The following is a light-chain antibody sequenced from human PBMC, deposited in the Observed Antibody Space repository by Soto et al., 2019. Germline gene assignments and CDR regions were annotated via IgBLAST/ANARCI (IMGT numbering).Light chain of an antibody. CDR3: MHGTHWPPYT. V-gene: IGKV2-30*01. J-gene: IGKJ2*01. Sequence: DVVMTQSPLSLPVTLGQPASISCRSSQSLVYSDGNTYLNWFQQRPGQSPRRLIYKVSNRDSGVPDRFSGSGSGTDFTLKISRVEAEDVWVYYCMHGTHWPPYTFGQGTKLEIK. CDR2: KVS. CDR1: QSLVYSDGNTY.